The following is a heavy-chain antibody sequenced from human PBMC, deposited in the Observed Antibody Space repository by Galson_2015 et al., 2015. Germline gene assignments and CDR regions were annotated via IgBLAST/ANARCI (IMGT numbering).Heavy chain of an antibody. CDR3: ARHRAAGGNYYYGMDV. Sequence: SGAEVKQAGEPLEISCKGSGYSFINYWIAWVRRMPGKGLEWMGLINPRDSDIRYSPSFQGQVTISADNSIRTAYLPWSSLKASDTAMYYCARHRAAGGNYYYGMDVRGQGTTVTVSS. CDR2: INPRDSDI. V-gene: IGHV5-51*01. D-gene: IGHD6-13*01. J-gene: IGHJ6*02. CDR1: GYSFINYW.